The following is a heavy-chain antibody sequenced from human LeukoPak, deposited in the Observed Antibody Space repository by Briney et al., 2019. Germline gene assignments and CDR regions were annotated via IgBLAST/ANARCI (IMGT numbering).Heavy chain of an antibody. CDR3: ARGEDSGNYYYYGMDV. CDR1: GYTFTSYA. V-gene: IGHV1-3*01. J-gene: IGHJ6*02. D-gene: IGHD5-12*01. CDR2: INAGNGNT. Sequence: ASVKVSCKASGYTFTSYAMHWVRQAPGQRLEWMGWINAGNGNTKYSQKFQGRVTITRDTSASTAYMELSSLRSEDTAVYYCARGEDSGNYYYYGMDVWGQGTTVTVSS.